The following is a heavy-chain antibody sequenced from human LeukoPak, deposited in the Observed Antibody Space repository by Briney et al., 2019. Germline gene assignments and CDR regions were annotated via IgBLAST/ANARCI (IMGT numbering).Heavy chain of an antibody. Sequence: SETLSLTCAVYGGSFSGYYWSWIRQPPGKGLEWIGEINHSGSTNYNPSLKSRVTISVDTSKNQFSLKLSSVTAADTAVYYCARMAVAEEYFQHWGQGTLVTVSS. V-gene: IGHV4-34*01. CDR1: GGSFSGYY. CDR2: INHSGST. CDR3: ARMAVAEEYFQH. D-gene: IGHD2-15*01. J-gene: IGHJ1*01.